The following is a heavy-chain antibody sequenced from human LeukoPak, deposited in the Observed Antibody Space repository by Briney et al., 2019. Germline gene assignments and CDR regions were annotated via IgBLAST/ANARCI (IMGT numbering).Heavy chain of an antibody. J-gene: IGHJ4*02. D-gene: IGHD3-10*01. V-gene: IGHV3-23*01. CDR3: TNYYGSGSYSDF. CDR1: GFTFSRYG. Sequence: GGSLRLSCAASGFTFSRYGMIWVRQAPGKGLEWVSLINDKSGTTTYADSVKGRYTISRDNSKNTLYLQMNSLRVEDTAIYYCTNYYGSGSYSDFWGQGTLVTVSS. CDR2: INDKSGTT.